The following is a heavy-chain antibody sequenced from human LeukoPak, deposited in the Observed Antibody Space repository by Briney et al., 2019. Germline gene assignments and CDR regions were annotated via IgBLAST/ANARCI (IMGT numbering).Heavy chain of an antibody. D-gene: IGHD5-18*01. Sequence: SETLSLTCSVSGGSIISYGYYWTWIRQYPGKGLEWIGNIFYNGTTYYNPSFKGRVTVSGDTSNNQFSLNLNSLTAADTAVYYCARDRMDTALAFFFDYWGQGTLVTVSS. V-gene: IGHV4-31*03. J-gene: IGHJ4*02. CDR1: GGSIISYGYY. CDR2: IFYNGTT. CDR3: ARDRMDTALAFFFDY.